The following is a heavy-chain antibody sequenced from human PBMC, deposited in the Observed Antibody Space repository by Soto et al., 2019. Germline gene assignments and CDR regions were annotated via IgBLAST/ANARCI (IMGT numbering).Heavy chain of an antibody. J-gene: IGHJ4*02. CDR2: LSDSGGSI. CDR3: AKVSSSWYAGFFDL. D-gene: IGHD6-13*01. V-gene: IGHV3-23*01. Sequence: EVQLLESGGGLVQPGGSLRLSCTASGFNFSSHAMTWVRQAPGKGLEWVSGLSDSGGSIYYADSVKGRFTISRDNSMNTLYLQMNTLRAEDTAVYYCAKVSSSWYAGFFDLWGQGTLVTVSS. CDR1: GFNFSSHA.